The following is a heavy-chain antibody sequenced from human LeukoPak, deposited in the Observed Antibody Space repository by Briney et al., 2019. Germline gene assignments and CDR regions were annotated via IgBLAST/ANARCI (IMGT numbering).Heavy chain of an antibody. Sequence: GGSLRLSCVASGFTFSTYTMNWVRQAPGKGLEWVSYISSRGDTIYYADSVRGRVTISRDNAKKSLFLQMNSLTAEDTAVYYCARDYFGSGTYYNAYYGMDVWGQGTTVTVSS. J-gene: IGHJ6*02. D-gene: IGHD3-10*01. CDR3: ARDYFGSGTYYNAYYGMDV. V-gene: IGHV3-48*03. CDR2: ISSRGDTI. CDR1: GFTFSTYT.